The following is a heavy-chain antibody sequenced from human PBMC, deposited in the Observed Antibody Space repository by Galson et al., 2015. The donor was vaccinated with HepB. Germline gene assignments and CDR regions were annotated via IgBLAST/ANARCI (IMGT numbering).Heavy chain of an antibody. V-gene: IGHV3-33*01. D-gene: IGHD3-3*01. Sequence: SLRLSCAASGFTFSSFGMHWVRQAPGKGLEWVALIWYDGSNKYYADSVKGRFTISRDNSKNTLYLQMNSLRAEDTTVYYCAREWSGGGYVGALDIWGQGTMVTVSS. CDR3: AREWSGGGYVGALDI. CDR1: GFTFSSFG. J-gene: IGHJ3*02. CDR2: IWYDGSNK.